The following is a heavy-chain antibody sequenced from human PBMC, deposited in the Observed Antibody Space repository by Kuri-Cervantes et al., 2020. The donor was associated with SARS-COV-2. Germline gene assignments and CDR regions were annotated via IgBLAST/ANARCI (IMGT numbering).Heavy chain of an antibody. V-gene: IGHV6-1*01. CDR3: ARDHYSSGWTLNDY. CDR1: GDSVSSNSAA. Sequence: SETLSLTCAISGDSVSSNSAAWNWIRQSPSRGLEWLGRTYYRSKWYDDYAVSVKSRITINPDTSKNQFSLQLNSVTPEDTAVYYCARDHYSSGWTLNDYWGQGTLVTVSS. J-gene: IGHJ4*02. CDR2: TYYRSKWYD. D-gene: IGHD6-19*01.